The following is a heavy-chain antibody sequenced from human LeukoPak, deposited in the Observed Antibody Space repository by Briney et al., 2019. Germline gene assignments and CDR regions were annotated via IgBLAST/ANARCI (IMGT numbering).Heavy chain of an antibody. D-gene: IGHD2-15*01. V-gene: IGHV3-23*01. J-gene: IGHJ6*03. CDR2: ISGSASST. CDR1: GFTFSNYA. CDR3: ARNSAATYYYYYMDV. Sequence: GGSLRLSCAASGFTFSNYAMSWVRQAPGKGLEWVSAISGSASSTYHADSVKGRFTISRDNSKNTLYLQMNSLRADDTAVYYCARNSAATYYYYYMDVWGKGTTVTISS.